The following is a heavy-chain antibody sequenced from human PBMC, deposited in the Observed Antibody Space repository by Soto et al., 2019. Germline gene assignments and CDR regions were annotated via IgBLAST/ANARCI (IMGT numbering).Heavy chain of an antibody. CDR1: GFTFSSYV. CDR3: ATSIGALNEN. D-gene: IGHD3-16*01. J-gene: IGHJ4*02. Sequence: VHLLEPGGGVVQTGGSLRLSCLTSGFTFSSYVMTWVRQAPGKGLDWVSAITGSGDGTFYADSVKGRFTISRDNSKNTLFLQMNSLTVEDTALYFCATSIGALNENWGQGTLVTVSS. CDR2: ITGSGDGT. V-gene: IGHV3-23*01.